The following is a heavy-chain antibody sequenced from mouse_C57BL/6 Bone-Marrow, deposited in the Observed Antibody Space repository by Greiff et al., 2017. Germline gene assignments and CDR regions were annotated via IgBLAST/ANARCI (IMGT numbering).Heavy chain of an antibody. D-gene: IGHD2-2*01. CDR2: FYPGSGSI. J-gene: IGHJ2*01. Sequence: QVQLKESGAELVKPGASVKLSCKASGYTFTEYTIHWVKQRSGPGLEWIGWFYPGSGSIKYNEKFKDKATLTADKSSSTVYMELSRLTSEDSAVYFCARQSTMVTTFDYWGQGTTLTVSS. CDR3: ARQSTMVTTFDY. V-gene: IGHV1-62-2*01. CDR1: GYTFTEYT.